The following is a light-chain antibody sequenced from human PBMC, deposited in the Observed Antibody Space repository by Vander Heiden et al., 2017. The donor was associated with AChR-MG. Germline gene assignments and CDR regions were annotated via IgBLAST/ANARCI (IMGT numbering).Light chain of an antibody. CDR1: ESLLFSDGKTY. J-gene: IGKJ1*01. Sequence: DIVMTQTPLSLSVAPGQAASISCKSSESLLFSDGKTYLYWHLQRPGQSPHLLISEVSNRVSGAPDRFSGSGSGTDFTLKISRVEAEDVGVYYCMQSIHLPVTFGQGTKVEIK. CDR2: EVS. V-gene: IGKV2D-29*02. CDR3: MQSIHLPVT.